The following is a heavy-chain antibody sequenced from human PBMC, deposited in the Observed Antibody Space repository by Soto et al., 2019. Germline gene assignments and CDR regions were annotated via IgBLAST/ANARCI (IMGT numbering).Heavy chain of an antibody. J-gene: IGHJ6*02. CDR2: ISYGGSNK. CDR1: GFTFSSYA. CDR3: ARDLPATYYYGMDV. V-gene: IGHV3-30-3*01. Sequence: PGGSLRLSCAASGFTFSSYAMHWVRQAPGKGLEWVAVISYGGSNKYYADSVKGRFTISRDNSENTLYLQMNSLRAEDTAVYYCARDLPATYYYGMDVWGQGTTVTVSS.